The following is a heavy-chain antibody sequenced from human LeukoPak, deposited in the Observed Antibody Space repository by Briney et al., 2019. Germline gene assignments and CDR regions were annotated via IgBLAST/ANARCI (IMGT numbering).Heavy chain of an antibody. D-gene: IGHD4-23*01. J-gene: IGHJ3*02. Sequence: PGGSLRLSCAASGLTISGYPLHWVRQTPGKGLEWVAVISKDGGEKHYADPVKGRFTISRDNSENMLFLQMNGLRTEDTAVYYCARAPDTVVIGNGFDIWGQGTMVTVSS. V-gene: IGHV3-30-3*01. CDR1: GLTISGYP. CDR3: ARAPDTVVIGNGFDI. CDR2: ISKDGGEK.